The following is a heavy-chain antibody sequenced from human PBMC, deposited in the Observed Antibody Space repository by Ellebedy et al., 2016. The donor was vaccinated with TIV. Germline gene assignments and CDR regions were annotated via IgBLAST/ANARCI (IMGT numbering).Heavy chain of an antibody. CDR1: GFTFSDYY. D-gene: IGHD5-24*01. CDR3: ARDGYNYSPFDF. V-gene: IGHV3-11*01. Sequence: GGSLRLXXATSGFTFSDYYMSWIRQAPGKGLEWVSYMISIGSSIYYADSVKGRFTISRDNAKSSLYLHMNSLRADDTAVYYCARDGYNYSPFDFWGQGTLVTVSS. J-gene: IGHJ4*02. CDR2: MISIGSSI.